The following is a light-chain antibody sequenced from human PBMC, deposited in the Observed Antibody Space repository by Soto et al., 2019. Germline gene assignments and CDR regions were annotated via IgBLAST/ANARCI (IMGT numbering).Light chain of an antibody. CDR1: QSVNIN. J-gene: IGKJ1*01. CDR2: GAS. Sequence: EIMMTQSPATLSVSPGERATLSFRASQSVNINLAWYQQKPGQAPRLLIFGASSRANGIPARFSGSGSGTEFTLTISNLQTEDFAVYYCQQYNKWPRTFGQGTKVDIK. V-gene: IGKV3-15*01. CDR3: QQYNKWPRT.